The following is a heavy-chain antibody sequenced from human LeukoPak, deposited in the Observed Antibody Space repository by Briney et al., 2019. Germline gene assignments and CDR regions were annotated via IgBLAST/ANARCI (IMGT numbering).Heavy chain of an antibody. J-gene: IGHJ5*02. CDR1: GGSISSGSYC. V-gene: IGHV4-61*02. CDR3: ARETRDYPGWFDP. Sequence: SQTLSLTCTVAGGSISSGSYCWSWIRQPAGKGLEWIGRIYTGGSTNYNPSLKSRVTISIDTSKNQFSLTQTSVTAADTAVYYCARETRDYPGWFDPWGQGTLVTVSS. CDR2: IYTGGST. D-gene: IGHD4-17*01.